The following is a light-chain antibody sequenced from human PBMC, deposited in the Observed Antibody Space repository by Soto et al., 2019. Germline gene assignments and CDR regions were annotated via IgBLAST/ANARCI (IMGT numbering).Light chain of an antibody. V-gene: IGKV3-20*01. J-gene: IGKJ4*01. CDR2: GAS. Sequence: EIVLTQSPGTLSLSPGERATLSCRASQSVNYSYLAWYQQKPGQAPRLLIYGASSRATGIPGRFSGSGSGTDFTLAISRLDPEHFAVYYCQQYGSSPLTFGGVTKVEIK. CDR3: QQYGSSPLT. CDR1: QSVNYSY.